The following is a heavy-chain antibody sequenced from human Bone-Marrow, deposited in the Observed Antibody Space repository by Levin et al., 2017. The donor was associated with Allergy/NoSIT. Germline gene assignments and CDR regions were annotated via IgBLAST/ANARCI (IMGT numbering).Heavy chain of an antibody. CDR3: TRYHDFWSGYYLDY. CDR1: GFTFRDYA. Sequence: RAGGSLRLSCTASGFTFRDYAVTWVRQAPGKGLEWVGFIKSKNYGGTTDYAASVKGRFTISRDDSKSIAYLQMNSLKTEDTAVYFCTRYHDFWSGYYLDYWGQGTLITVSS. CDR2: IKSKNYGGTT. V-gene: IGHV3-49*04. J-gene: IGHJ4*02. D-gene: IGHD3-3*01.